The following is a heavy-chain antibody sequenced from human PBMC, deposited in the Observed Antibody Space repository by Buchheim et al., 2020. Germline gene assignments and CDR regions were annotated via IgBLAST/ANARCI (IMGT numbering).Heavy chain of an antibody. J-gene: IGHJ3*02. CDR2: ISRSSSYT. CDR3: ARGVAGTRDAFDI. CDR1: GFTFSDYY. V-gene: IGHV3-11*05. Sequence: QVQLVESGGGLVKPGGSLRLSCAASGFTFSDYYMSWIRQAPGKGLEWVSYISRSSSYTKYADSETGRFTISRDNAKHTLYLQMNSLRAEDTAVYYCARGVAGTRDAFDIWGQGT. D-gene: IGHD6-19*01.